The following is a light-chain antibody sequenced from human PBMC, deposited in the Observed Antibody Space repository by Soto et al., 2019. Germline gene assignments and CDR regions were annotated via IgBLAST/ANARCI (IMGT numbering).Light chain of an antibody. CDR1: QSVSSSY. Sequence: EIVLTQSPGTLSLSPWDRATLSCRASQSVSSSYLAWYQQKPGQAPRLLIFGASSRATGIPDRFSGSGSGTDFTLTISRLEPEDFAVYYCQQYGSSPYTFGQGTKVDIK. J-gene: IGKJ2*01. CDR3: QQYGSSPYT. V-gene: IGKV3-20*01. CDR2: GAS.